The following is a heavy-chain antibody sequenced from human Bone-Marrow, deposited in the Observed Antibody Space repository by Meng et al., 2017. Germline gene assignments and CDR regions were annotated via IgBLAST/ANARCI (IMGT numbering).Heavy chain of an antibody. CDR3: ARGVSSRWGEYFQH. Sequence: SRRPAWLPSGFSFTSYGMHWVRQDPGKGLGWEAVIWYDGINKYYADSVKGRFTISTDTSKNTLYLQMTGLRAEDTAVYYCARGVSSRWGEYFQHWGQGTLVTVSS. CDR2: IWYDGINK. V-gene: IGHV3-33*01. J-gene: IGHJ1*01. D-gene: IGHD6-13*01. CDR1: GFSFTSYG.